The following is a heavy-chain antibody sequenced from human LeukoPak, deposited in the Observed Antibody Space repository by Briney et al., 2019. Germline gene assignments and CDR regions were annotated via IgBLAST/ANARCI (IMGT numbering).Heavy chain of an antibody. V-gene: IGHV3-30*02. Sequence: GGSLRLSCAASGFTFINYVMHWVRQAPGKGLEWVSVIWSDGGDKYYADSVKGRFTISRDNSKNTLYLQMNSLRAEDTAVYYCAKDRDSSGWYDGYDYWGQGTLVTVSS. CDR1: GFTFINYV. D-gene: IGHD6-19*01. CDR2: IWSDGGDK. CDR3: AKDRDSSGWYDGYDY. J-gene: IGHJ4*02.